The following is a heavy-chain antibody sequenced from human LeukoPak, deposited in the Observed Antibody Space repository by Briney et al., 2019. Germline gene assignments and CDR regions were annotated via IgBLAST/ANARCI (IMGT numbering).Heavy chain of an antibody. Sequence: GASVKVSCKASGYTFTSYGISWVRQAPGQGLEWMGWISAYNGNTNYAQKLQGRVTMTTDTSTSTAYMELRSLRSDDTAVYYCARGNIVVVVAATGSYYYMDVWGKGTTVTISS. V-gene: IGHV1-18*01. D-gene: IGHD2-15*01. CDR2: ISAYNGNT. CDR3: ARGNIVVVVAATGSYYYMDV. CDR1: GYTFTSYG. J-gene: IGHJ6*03.